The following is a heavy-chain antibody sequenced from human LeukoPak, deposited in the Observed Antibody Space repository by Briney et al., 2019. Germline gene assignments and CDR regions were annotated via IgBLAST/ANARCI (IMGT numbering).Heavy chain of an antibody. CDR2: IYYSGST. Sequence: PSETLSLTCTVFSGSISSYYWSWIRQPPGKGLEWIGYIYYSGSTNYNPSLKSRVTISIDTSRNQFSLKLNSVTAVDTAVYYCAAVRGRYYFDYWGQGTLVTVSS. J-gene: IGHJ4*02. V-gene: IGHV4-59*01. CDR1: SGSISSYY. D-gene: IGHD3-10*01. CDR3: AAVRGRYYFDY.